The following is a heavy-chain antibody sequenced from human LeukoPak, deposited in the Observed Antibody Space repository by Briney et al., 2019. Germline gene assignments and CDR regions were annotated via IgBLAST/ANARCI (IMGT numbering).Heavy chain of an antibody. J-gene: IGHJ4*02. D-gene: IGHD4-17*01. CDR1: GFSVSNYW. V-gene: IGHV3-7*01. CDR3: ASGLRLGY. CDR2: IKQDGSEK. Sequence: GGSLRLSCAASGFSVSNYWMSWVRQAPGKGLEWVANIKQDGSEKYYVDSVKGRFPISRDNAKNSLYLQMNSLRAEDTAVYYCASGLRLGYWGQGALVIVSS.